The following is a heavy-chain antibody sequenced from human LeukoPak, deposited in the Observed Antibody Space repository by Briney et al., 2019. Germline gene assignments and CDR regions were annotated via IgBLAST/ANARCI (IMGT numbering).Heavy chain of an antibody. CDR3: VTGAEGWAY. CDR2: IGSAGAT. J-gene: IGHJ4*02. CDR1: GFTFSSSD. D-gene: IGHD1-26*01. Sequence: GGSLRLSCAASGFTFSSSDMHWFRQATGKGLEWVSGIGSAGATFYAGSVRGRFTISRENAKNSLYLQMNSLRAGDTAMYHCVTGAEGWAYWGQGALVTVSS. V-gene: IGHV3-13*01.